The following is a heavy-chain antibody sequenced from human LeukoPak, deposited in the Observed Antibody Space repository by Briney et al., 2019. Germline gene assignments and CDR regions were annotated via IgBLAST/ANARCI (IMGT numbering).Heavy chain of an antibody. Sequence: GGSLRLSCAASGFSFSTYAMSWVRQAPGKGLEWVSGITGSGGSTYHADSVKGRFTISRDNSKNTLFLQMSSLRAEDSAIFYCAKGSASGRPYYFDSWGQGMLVTVSS. CDR2: ITGSGGST. CDR3: AKGSASGRPYYFDS. V-gene: IGHV3-23*01. J-gene: IGHJ4*02. CDR1: GFSFSTYA. D-gene: IGHD2-15*01.